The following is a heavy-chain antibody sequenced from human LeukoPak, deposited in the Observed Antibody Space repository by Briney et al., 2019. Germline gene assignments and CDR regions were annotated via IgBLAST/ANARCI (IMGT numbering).Heavy chain of an antibody. CDR1: GYSISSGYY. CDR2: IYNSGST. Sequence: SETLSLTCTVSGYSISSGYYWGWIRQSPGKGREWIGSIYNSGSTYYNPSLKRRVTISVDTSKNQFSLKLSSVTAADTAVYYCASRLWSGYFDYWGQGTLVTVSS. D-gene: IGHD3-3*01. CDR3: ASRLWSGYFDY. J-gene: IGHJ4*02. V-gene: IGHV4-38-2*02.